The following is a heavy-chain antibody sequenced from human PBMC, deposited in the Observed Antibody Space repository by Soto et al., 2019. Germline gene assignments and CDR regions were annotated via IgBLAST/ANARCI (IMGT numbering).Heavy chain of an antibody. V-gene: IGHV1-58*01. D-gene: IGHD1-26*01. Sequence: SVKFSCKASGFTFTSSAVQLVRQARGQRLEWIGWIVVGSGNTNYAQKFQERVTITRDMSTSTAYMELSSLRSEDTAVYYCEADRASAGSYSLDYWGQGTLVTVSS. CDR2: IVVGSGNT. CDR1: GFTFTSSA. J-gene: IGHJ4*02. CDR3: EADRASAGSYSLDY.